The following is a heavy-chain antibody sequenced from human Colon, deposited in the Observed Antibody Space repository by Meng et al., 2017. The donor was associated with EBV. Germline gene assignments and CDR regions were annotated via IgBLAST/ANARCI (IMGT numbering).Heavy chain of an antibody. CDR3: ARDLGGPRDY. V-gene: IGHV3-11*01. Sequence: HVYLVESGGGFGKPEGSLSLSCAASGFNFNDHDMTWLRQAPGKGLEWVAFISKMGDGISYAESVRDRFTISRDSATHSLYLQMNSLRAEDTAVYYCARDLGGPRDYWGQGTLVTVSS. J-gene: IGHJ4*02. CDR1: GFNFNDHD. D-gene: IGHD6-25*01. CDR2: ISKMGDGI.